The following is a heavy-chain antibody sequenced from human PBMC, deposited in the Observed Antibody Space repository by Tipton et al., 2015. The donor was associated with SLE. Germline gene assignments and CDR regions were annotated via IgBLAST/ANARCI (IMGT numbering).Heavy chain of an antibody. CDR3: ARSFEMGSIHT. J-gene: IGHJ5*02. D-gene: IGHD5-24*01. V-gene: IGHV4-59*08. Sequence: LRLSCTVSGVSMSSYYWTWIRQPPGKGLEWVGNIYNRGGTNYNPSLKSRVTMSIDTSKSQFSLNLSSVTAADTAIYYCARSFEMGSIHTWGQGTLVTVSS. CDR2: IYNRGGT. CDR1: GVSMSSYY.